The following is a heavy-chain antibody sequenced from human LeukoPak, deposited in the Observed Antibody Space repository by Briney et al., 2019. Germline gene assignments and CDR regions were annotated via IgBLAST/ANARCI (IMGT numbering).Heavy chain of an antibody. CDR2: TFHSGST. J-gene: IGHJ4*02. CDR3: ARLTSTSPEDF. CDR1: GYSISSGYF. V-gene: IGHV4-38-2*02. Sequence: TSETLSLTCTVSGYSISSGYFWGWVRQPPGKGLQWIGSTFHSGSTYYNPSLKSRVTISVDTSKNQFSLKLSSVTAADTAMYYCARLTSTSPEDFWGQGTLVTVSS. D-gene: IGHD6-6*01.